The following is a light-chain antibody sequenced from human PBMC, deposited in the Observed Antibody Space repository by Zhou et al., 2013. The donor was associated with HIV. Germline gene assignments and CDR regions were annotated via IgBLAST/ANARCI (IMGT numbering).Light chain of an antibody. Sequence: EIVLTQSPGTLSLSPGERGTLSCRASQNIAGNYLAWYQQKPGQAPRLLIYGASTKTTGIPDRFSGSGSGTDFTLTISSLQPDDFATYYCQQYSSYPITFGQGTRLEIK. J-gene: IGKJ5*01. CDR1: QNIAGNY. V-gene: IGKV3-20*01. CDR2: GAS. CDR3: QQYSSYPIT.